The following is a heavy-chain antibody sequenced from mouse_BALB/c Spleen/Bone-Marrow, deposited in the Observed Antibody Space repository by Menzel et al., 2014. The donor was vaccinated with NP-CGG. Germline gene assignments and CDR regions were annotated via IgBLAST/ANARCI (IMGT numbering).Heavy chain of an antibody. Sequence: LQQSGAELVKPGASVKMSCKASGYTFTSYNMHWVKQTPGQGLEWIGAIYPGNGDTSYNQKFKGKATLTADKSSSTAYMQFSSLTSEDSAVDYCASPLDYWGQGTTLTVSS. V-gene: IGHV1-12*01. CDR2: IYPGNGDT. J-gene: IGHJ2*01. CDR3: ASPLDY. CDR1: GYTFTSYN.